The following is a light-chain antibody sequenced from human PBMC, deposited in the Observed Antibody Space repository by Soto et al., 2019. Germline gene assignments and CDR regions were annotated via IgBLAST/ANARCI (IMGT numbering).Light chain of an antibody. CDR3: AAWDDSLNGPV. Sequence: QSVLTQPPSTSGTPGQRVTMSCSGSSSNIGSNSVSWYQQLPGTAPKLLIYGNNRRPSGVPDRFSGSKSGTSASLAISGLQSEDEADYYCAAWDDSLNGPVFGGGTKLTVL. CDR1: SSNIGSNS. J-gene: IGLJ3*02. V-gene: IGLV1-44*01. CDR2: GNN.